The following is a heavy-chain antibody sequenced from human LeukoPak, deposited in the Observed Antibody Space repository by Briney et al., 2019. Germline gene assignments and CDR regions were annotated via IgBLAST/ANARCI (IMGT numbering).Heavy chain of an antibody. D-gene: IGHD6-13*01. CDR2: IYHSGSS. V-gene: IGHV4-59*01. J-gene: IGHJ4*02. CDR3: ARASMGYSSSWYFDY. CDR1: GGSISSYY. Sequence: ETLSLTCTVSGGSISSYYWSWLRQPPGKGLGWIGYIYHSGSSNYNPSLKSRVTISVDTSKKQFSLKLSSVTAADTAVYYCARASMGYSSSWYFDYWGQGTLVTVSS.